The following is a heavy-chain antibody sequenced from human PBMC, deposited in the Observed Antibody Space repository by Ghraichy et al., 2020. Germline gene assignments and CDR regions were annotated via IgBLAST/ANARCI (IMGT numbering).Heavy chain of an antibody. V-gene: IGHV4-59*01. J-gene: IGHJ3*02. Sequence: SETLSLTCTVSGGSISSYYWSWIRQPPGKGLEWIGYIYYSGSTNYNPSLKSRVTISVDTSKNQFSLKLSSVTAADTAVYYCAREGDYVWGSYRYCAFDIWGQGTMVTVSS. CDR1: GGSISSYY. CDR3: AREGDYVWGSYRYCAFDI. CDR2: IYYSGST. D-gene: IGHD3-16*02.